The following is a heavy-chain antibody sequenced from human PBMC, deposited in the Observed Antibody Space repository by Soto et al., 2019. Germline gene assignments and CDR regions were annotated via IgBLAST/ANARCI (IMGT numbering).Heavy chain of an antibody. CDR2: IIPIFGTA. D-gene: IGHD3-10*01. V-gene: IGHV1-69*12. CDR3: ARGRYYGSGSRTDYYYYYGMDV. CDR1: GGTFSSYA. Sequence: QVQLVQSGAEVKKPGSSVKVSCKASGGTFSSYAISWVRQAPGQGLEWMGGIIPIFGTANYAQKFQGRVTIPADESTSTAYMALSSLRSEDTAVYYCARGRYYGSGSRTDYYYYYGMDVWGQGTTVTVSS. J-gene: IGHJ6*02.